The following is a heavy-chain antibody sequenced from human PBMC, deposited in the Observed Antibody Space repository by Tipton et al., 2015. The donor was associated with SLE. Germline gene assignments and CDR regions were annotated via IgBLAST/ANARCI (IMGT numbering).Heavy chain of an antibody. D-gene: IGHD4-17*01. J-gene: IGHJ1*01. CDR2: ISGASDYI. CDR3: ARDLAVTTPEYFQH. CDR1: GFTFSRFG. V-gene: IGHV3-21*03. Sequence: SLRLSCAASGFTFSRFGMNWLRQALGKGLEWVSFISGASDYIYYADSMKGRFTISRDNAKNSLFLQINSLRAEDTAVYFCARDLAVTTPEYFQHWGHGTQVTVSS.